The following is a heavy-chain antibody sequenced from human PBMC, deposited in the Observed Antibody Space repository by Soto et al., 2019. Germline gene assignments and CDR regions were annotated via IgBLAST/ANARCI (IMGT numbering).Heavy chain of an antibody. CDR3: ARVWWNSGNWFDP. J-gene: IGHJ5*02. V-gene: IGHV5-51*01. CDR1: GYTFTNYW. D-gene: IGHD3-16*01. CDR2: IYPGDSDT. Sequence: GQSLKVSCRTSGYTFTNYWVGWVRQIPGKGLEWMGIIYPGDSDTRYSPSFQGQVTISADKSISTAYLQWSNLKASDTAMYHCARVWWNSGNWFDPWGQGTLVTVSS.